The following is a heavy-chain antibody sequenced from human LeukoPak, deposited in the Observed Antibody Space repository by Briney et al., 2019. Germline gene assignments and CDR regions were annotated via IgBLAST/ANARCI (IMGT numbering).Heavy chain of an antibody. CDR2: ISGSGCST. J-gene: IGHJ4*02. CDR3: AKDIVFPFSGSYDY. Sequence: GSLRLPCAASGFTFSSYAMSWVRQAPGKGLEWVSAISGSGCSTYYADSVKGRFTISRDNSKNTLYLQMNSLRAEDTAVYYCAKDIVFPFSGSYDYWGQGTRVSLSS. D-gene: IGHD3-10*01. CDR1: GFTFSSYA. V-gene: IGHV3-23*01.